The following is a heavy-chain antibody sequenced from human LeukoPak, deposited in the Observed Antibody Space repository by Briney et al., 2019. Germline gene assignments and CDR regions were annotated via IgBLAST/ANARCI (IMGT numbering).Heavy chain of an antibody. CDR2: IYYSGST. D-gene: IGHD3-16*01. CDR1: GGSISSYY. V-gene: IGHV4-59*08. CDR3: ARSPGDISMDV. J-gene: IGHJ6*02. Sequence: KASETLSLTCTVSGGSISSYYWSWIRQPPGKGLEWIGYIYYSGSTNYNPSLKSRVTISVDTSKNQFSLKLSSVTAADTAVYYCARSPGDISMDVWGQGTTVTVSS.